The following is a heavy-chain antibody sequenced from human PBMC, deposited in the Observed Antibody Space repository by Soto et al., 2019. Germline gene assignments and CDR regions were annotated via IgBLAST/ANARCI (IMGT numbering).Heavy chain of an antibody. D-gene: IGHD3-10*01. Sequence: QVQLVQSGAEVKKPGASVKVSCKASGYTFTSYDINWVRQATGQGLEWMGWMNPNSGNTGYAQKFQGRVTMTRNTSISTXXXELSSLRSEDTAVYYCARERGSGSYYTPWFDPWGQGTLVTVSS. V-gene: IGHV1-8*01. CDR1: GYTFTSYD. CDR2: MNPNSGNT. CDR3: ARERGSGSYYTPWFDP. J-gene: IGHJ5*02.